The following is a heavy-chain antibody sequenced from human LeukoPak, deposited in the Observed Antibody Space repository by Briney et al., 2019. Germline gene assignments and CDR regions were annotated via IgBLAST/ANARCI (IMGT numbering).Heavy chain of an antibody. Sequence: GASVKVSCEASGYTFTSYDINWVRQAPGQGLEWMGWMNPNSGNTVYAQKFQGRVTITRNTSISTAYMELSSLRSEDTAVYYCARTASRITIFGVAMPKLHNWFDPWGQGTLVTVSS. J-gene: IGHJ5*02. V-gene: IGHV1-8*03. CDR1: GYTFTSYD. D-gene: IGHD3-3*01. CDR2: MNPNSGNT. CDR3: ARTASRITIFGVAMPKLHNWFDP.